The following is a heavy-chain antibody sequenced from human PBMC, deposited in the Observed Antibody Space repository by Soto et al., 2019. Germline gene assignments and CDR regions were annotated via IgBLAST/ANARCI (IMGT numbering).Heavy chain of an antibody. D-gene: IGHD2-15*01. CDR3: AKSTYCNGGSCFPQY. J-gene: IGHJ4*02. CDR2: ISYDGSDQ. CDR1: TFTFSDFG. Sequence: QVQVEEFGGGVVQPGRSLRLSCAGPTFTFSDFGFHWVRQAPGKGLEWVAMISYDGSDQYYGDSVQGRFTIYRDGSKNTVYLQMNSLRAEDTAMYYCAKSTYCNGGSCFPQYWGPGTLVTVSS. V-gene: IGHV3-30*18.